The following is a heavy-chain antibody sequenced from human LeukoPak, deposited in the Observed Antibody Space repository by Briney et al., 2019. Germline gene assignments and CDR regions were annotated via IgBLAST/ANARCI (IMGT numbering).Heavy chain of an antibody. Sequence: GGSLRLSCAASGFTFIDYYMSWIRQAPGKGLEWISYITSSGRTIYYADSVKGRFTISRDNAKNSLYLQMNSLRAEDTAVFYCARAQSYYYDNDAYYSDAFDIWGQGTMVTVSS. CDR3: ARAQSYYYDNDAYYSDAFDI. D-gene: IGHD3-22*01. V-gene: IGHV3-11*01. J-gene: IGHJ3*02. CDR2: ITSSGRTI. CDR1: GFTFIDYY.